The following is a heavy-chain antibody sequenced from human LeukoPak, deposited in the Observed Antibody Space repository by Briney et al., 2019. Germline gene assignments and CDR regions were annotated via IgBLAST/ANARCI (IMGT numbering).Heavy chain of an antibody. J-gene: IGHJ4*02. CDR3: ARDSGSSWREGLNY. CDR2: ISSESSFI. Sequence: PGGSLRLSCAASGFTFSSDSMNWVRQAPGKGLEWVSSISSESSFIYYADSVKSRFTISRDNAKNSPYLQMNSLRAEDTAVYFCARDSGSSWREGLNYWGQGTLVTVSS. CDR1: GFTFSSDS. V-gene: IGHV3-21*01. D-gene: IGHD6-13*01.